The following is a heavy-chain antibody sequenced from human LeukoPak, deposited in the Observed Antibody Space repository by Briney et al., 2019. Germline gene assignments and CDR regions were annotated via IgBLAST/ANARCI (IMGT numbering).Heavy chain of an antibody. Sequence: SETLSLTCTVSGGSISSSSYYWGWIRQPPGKGLEWIGSIYYSGSTYYNPSLKSRVTISVDTSKNQSSLKLSSVTAADTAVYYCARGRGFEEFGGQGTLVTVSS. CDR2: IYYSGST. D-gene: IGHD3-10*01. CDR1: GGSISSSSYY. CDR3: ARGRGFEEF. J-gene: IGHJ4*02. V-gene: IGHV4-39*07.